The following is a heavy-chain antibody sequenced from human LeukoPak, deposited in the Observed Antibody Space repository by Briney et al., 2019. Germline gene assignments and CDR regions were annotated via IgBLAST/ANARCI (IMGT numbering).Heavy chain of an antibody. CDR2: ISGSGGST. D-gene: IGHD3-3*01. V-gene: IGHV3-23*01. CDR1: GFTFSSYA. Sequence: GGSLRLSCAASGFTFSSYAMSWVRQAPGKGLEWVSAISGSGGSTYYAGSVKGRFTISRDNSKNTLYLQMNSLRAEDTAIYYCARRSTRETYYDFWSGYSGGQGTLVTVSS. J-gene: IGHJ4*02. CDR3: ARRSTRETYYDFWSGYS.